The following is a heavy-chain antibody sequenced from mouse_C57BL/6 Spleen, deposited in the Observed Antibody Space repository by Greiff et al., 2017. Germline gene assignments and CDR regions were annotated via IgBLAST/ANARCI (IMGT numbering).Heavy chain of an antibody. Sequence: EVQLQQSGPVLVKPGASVKMSCKASGYTFTDYYMNWVKQSHGKSLEWIGVINPYNGGTSYNQKFKGKATLTVDKSSSTAYMELNSLPSEDSAVYYCARREAVVRYFDYWGQGTTLTVSS. D-gene: IGHD1-1*01. J-gene: IGHJ2*01. CDR1: GYTFTDYY. CDR3: ARREAVVRYFDY. V-gene: IGHV1-19*01. CDR2: INPYNGGT.